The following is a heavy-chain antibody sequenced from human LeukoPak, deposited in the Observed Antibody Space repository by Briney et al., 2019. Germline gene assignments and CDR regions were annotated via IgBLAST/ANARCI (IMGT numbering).Heavy chain of an antibody. V-gene: IGHV4-59*01. CDR1: GGSISTCY. CDR2: IYYSGST. Sequence: SETLSLTCTVSGGSISTCYWNWIRQPPGKGLEWIGYIYYSGSTNYNPSLKSRVTISLDTSKNQFSLKLSSVTAADTAVYYCARGGQRVATISDYWGQGTLVTVSS. CDR3: ARGGQRVATISDY. J-gene: IGHJ4*02. D-gene: IGHD5-12*01.